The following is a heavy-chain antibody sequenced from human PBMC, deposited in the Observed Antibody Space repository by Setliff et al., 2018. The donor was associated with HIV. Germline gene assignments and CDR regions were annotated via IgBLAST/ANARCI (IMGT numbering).Heavy chain of an antibody. Sequence: SETLSLTCAVYHASFSDYYRGWVRQAPGKGLEWIGEVNQSGSTNCNSSLKSRVTLSMDLSKNQFSLKLTSLTAADTAVYYCVVRVYGPIEYWGQGNQVTVSS. D-gene: IGHD4-17*01. J-gene: IGHJ4*02. CDR3: VVRVYGPIEY. CDR1: HASFSDYY. V-gene: IGHV4-34*01. CDR2: VNQSGST.